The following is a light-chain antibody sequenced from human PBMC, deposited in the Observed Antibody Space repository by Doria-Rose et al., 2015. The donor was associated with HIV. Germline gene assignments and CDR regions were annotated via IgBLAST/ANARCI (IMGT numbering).Light chain of an antibody. CDR3: HQYGTSWT. Sequence: TQSPGTLSLSPGERATLSCRASQSFSSTYLAWYQQKPGQAPSLLIYDGSTRATGIPDRFNASGSGTDFTLTINRLEPEDFALYYCHQYGTSWTFGQGTKLEI. V-gene: IGKV3-20*01. CDR1: QSFSSTY. CDR2: DGS. J-gene: IGKJ1*01.